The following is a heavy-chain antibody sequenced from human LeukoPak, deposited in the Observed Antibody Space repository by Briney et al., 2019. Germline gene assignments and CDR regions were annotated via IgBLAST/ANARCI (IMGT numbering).Heavy chain of an antibody. CDR3: ARDRSPDYYYDSSGAFDY. D-gene: IGHD3-22*01. CDR2: ISSSGSTI. CDR1: GFTFSDYY. J-gene: IGHJ4*02. V-gene: IGHV3-11*01. Sequence: GGSLRLSCAASGFTFSDYYMSWIRQAPGKGLEWVSYISSSGSTIYYADSVKGRFTISRDNAKNSLYLQMNSLRAEDTAVYYCARDRSPDYYYDSSGAFDYWGQGTLVTASS.